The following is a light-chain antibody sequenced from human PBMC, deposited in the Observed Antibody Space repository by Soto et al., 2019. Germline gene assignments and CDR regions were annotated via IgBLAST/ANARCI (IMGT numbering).Light chain of an antibody. CDR2: DVT. CDR3: CSYAGSYTWV. V-gene: IGLV2-11*01. CDR1: SSDVGGYTF. J-gene: IGLJ2*01. Sequence: QSALTQPRSVSGSPGQSVTISCTGTSSDVGGYTFVSWYQQHPGKAPKLLIYDVTQRPSGVPDRFSGSQSGNTASLTISGLQAEDESDYYCCSYAGSYTWVFGGGTKLTVL.